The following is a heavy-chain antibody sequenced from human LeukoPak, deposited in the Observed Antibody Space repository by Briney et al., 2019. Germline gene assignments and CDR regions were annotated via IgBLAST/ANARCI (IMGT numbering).Heavy chain of an antibody. V-gene: IGHV1-2*02. Sequence: ASVKVSCKASGYTFTGYYMHWVRQAPGQGLEWMGWVNFNSGDTKYAQKFQGRVTMTRDTSISTAYMELSRLTSNDTAVYFCARSPAMAYFDYWGQGILVTVSS. J-gene: IGHJ4*02. CDR1: GYTFTGYY. D-gene: IGHD5-18*01. CDR3: ARSPAMAYFDY. CDR2: VNFNSGDT.